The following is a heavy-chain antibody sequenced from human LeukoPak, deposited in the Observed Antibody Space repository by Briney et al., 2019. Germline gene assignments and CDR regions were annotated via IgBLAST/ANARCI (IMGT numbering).Heavy chain of an antibody. CDR3: AKGASIAVAGNWFDP. D-gene: IGHD6-19*01. CDR1: GFTFSSYA. J-gene: IGHJ5*02. CDR2: ISGSGGST. Sequence: GGSLRLSCAASGFTFSSYAMSWVRQAPGKGPEWVSAISGSGGSTYYADSVKGRFTISRDNSKNTLYLQMNSLRAEDAAVYYYAKGASIAVAGNWFDPWGQGTLVTVSS. V-gene: IGHV3-23*01.